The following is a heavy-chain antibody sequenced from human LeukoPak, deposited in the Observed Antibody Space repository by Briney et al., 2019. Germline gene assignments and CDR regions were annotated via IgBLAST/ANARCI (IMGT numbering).Heavy chain of an antibody. CDR1: GGSITRNNW. CDR3: ARDHDILTGYSPRHFDF. Sequence: SETLSLTCAVSGGSITRNNWWSWVRQPPGKGLEWIGEIFHSGTTNYNASLRNRVTISVDNSKNQFSLKLSSVTAADTAVYYCARDHDILTGYSPRHFDFWGQGTLVTVSS. D-gene: IGHD3-9*01. J-gene: IGHJ4*02. CDR2: IFHSGTT. V-gene: IGHV4-4*02.